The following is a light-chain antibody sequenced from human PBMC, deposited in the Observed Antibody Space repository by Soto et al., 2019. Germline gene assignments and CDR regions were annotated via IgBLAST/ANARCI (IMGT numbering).Light chain of an antibody. V-gene: IGKV3D-15*01. CDR3: QQYNNWPPLT. J-gene: IGKJ4*01. CDR2: SVS. CDR1: QGIGDT. Sequence: EVVMMQSPATVSVSPGECATLSCRASQGIGDTLAWYQHKPGQPPRLLIYSVSSRATGIPDRFSGSGSGTDFTLTISRLEPEDFAVYYCQQYNNWPPLTFGGGTKV.